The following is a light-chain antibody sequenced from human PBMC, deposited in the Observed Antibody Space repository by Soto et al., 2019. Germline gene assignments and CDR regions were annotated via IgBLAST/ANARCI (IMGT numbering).Light chain of an antibody. CDR2: DVS. CDR3: NSFTTSSTLV. Sequence: QSALTQPASVSGSPGQSITISCTGTSSDVVAYNYVSWYQHHPGKAPKLMIYDVSNRPSGVSNRFSGSKSGNTDSLTISGLQAEDEADYYCNSFTTSSTLVFGGGTKLTVL. CDR1: SSDVVAYNY. J-gene: IGLJ2*01. V-gene: IGLV2-14*03.